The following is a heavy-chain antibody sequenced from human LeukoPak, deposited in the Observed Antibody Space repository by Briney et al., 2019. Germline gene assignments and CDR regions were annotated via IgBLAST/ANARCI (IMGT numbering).Heavy chain of an antibody. CDR3: ARVTPGIAVAGIGGPLRSWFDP. CDR1: ADSVSSNSAA. CDR2: TYYRSKWYN. V-gene: IGHV6-1*01. J-gene: IGHJ5*02. Sequence: SQTLSLTCAIYADSVSSNSAAWNWIRQSPSRGLEWLGRTYYRSKWYNDYAVSVKSRITTNPDTSKNQFSLQLNSVTPEDTAVYYCARVTPGIAVAGIGGPLRSWFDPWGQGTLVTVSS. D-gene: IGHD6-19*01.